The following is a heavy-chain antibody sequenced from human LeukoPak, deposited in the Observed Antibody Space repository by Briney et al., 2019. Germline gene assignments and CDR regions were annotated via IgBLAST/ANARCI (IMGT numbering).Heavy chain of an antibody. D-gene: IGHD7-27*01. CDR3: ARLARLGGDFDY. J-gene: IGHJ4*02. CDR2: IYISGST. V-gene: IGHV4-4*07. CDR1: GGSISSYY. Sequence: PSETLSLTCTVSGGSISSYYWSWLRQPAGKGLEWIGRIYISGSTNYNPSLKSRVTMSVDTSKNQFSLKLSSVTAADTAVYYCARLARLGGDFDYWGQGTLVTVSS.